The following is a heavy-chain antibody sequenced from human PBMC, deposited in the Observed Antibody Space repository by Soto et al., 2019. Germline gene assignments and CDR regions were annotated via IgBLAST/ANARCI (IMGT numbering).Heavy chain of an antibody. V-gene: IGHV3-11*01. CDR3: ARDRYYYDSSGYYPDY. D-gene: IGHD3-22*01. CDR2: ISSSGSTI. CDR1: GFTFSDYY. Sequence: GSLRLSCAASGFTFSDYYMSWIRQAPGKGLEWVSYISSSGSTIYYADSVKGRFTISRDNAKNSLYLQMNSLRAEDTAVYYCARDRYYYDSSGYYPDYWGQGTLVTVSS. J-gene: IGHJ4*02.